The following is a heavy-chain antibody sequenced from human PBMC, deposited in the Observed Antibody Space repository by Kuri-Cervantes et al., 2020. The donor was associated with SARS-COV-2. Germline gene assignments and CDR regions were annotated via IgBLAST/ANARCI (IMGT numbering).Heavy chain of an antibody. Sequence: ESLKISCAVSRYSISSGYYWGWIRQPPGKGLEWIGSIYYSGSTYYNPSLKSRVTIPVDTSKNQFSLKLSSVTAADTAVYYCARGGSGNYPNLLGYWGQGTLVTVSS. CDR2: IYYSGST. J-gene: IGHJ4*02. V-gene: IGHV4-38-2*01. D-gene: IGHD4-11*01. CDR3: ARGGSGNYPNLLGY. CDR1: RYSISSGYY.